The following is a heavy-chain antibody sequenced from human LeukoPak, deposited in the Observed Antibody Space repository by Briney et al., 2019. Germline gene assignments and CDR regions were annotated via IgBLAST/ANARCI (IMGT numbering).Heavy chain of an antibody. CDR1: GGSFIGYY. CDR3: ARRPGSGTTIYYYYMDV. D-gene: IGHD3-10*01. CDR2: INHSGST. V-gene: IGHV4-34*01. Sequence: PSETLSLPCAVSGGSFIGYYWSWSRQPPGKGLEWIGEINHSGSTNYNPALKRRVTISVDTSKNQFSLKLSSVTAADTAVYYCARRPGSGTTIYYYYMDVWGKGTTVTVSS. J-gene: IGHJ6*03.